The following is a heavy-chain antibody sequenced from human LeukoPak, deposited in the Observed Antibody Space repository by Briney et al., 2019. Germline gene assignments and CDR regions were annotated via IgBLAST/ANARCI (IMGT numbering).Heavy chain of an antibody. J-gene: IGHJ4*02. D-gene: IGHD2-2*02. CDR1: GYSFTNYW. Sequence: PGESLKISCKDSGYSFTNYWIGWVRQMPGKGLEWMGIIYPGDSDTRYSPSFQGQVTISVDKSISTAYLQWSSLKASDTAVYYCARQGICSTTGCHSEYWGQGTLVTVSS. V-gene: IGHV5-51*01. CDR3: ARQGICSTTGCHSEY. CDR2: IYPGDSDT.